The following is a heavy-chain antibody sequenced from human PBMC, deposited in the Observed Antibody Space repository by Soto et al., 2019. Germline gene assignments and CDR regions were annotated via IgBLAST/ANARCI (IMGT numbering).Heavy chain of an antibody. Sequence: EVQLLESGGGLVQPGGSLRLSCAASGFTFSSHAMSWVRQAPGKGLEWVSGISNSGVDTFYADSVKGRFTVSRDNSKNTLYLQMNSLRVEDTAVYYCAKGRFNFDYWGQGTLVTVSP. CDR2: ISNSGVDT. CDR3: AKGRFNFDY. V-gene: IGHV3-23*01. CDR1: GFTFSSHA. J-gene: IGHJ4*02.